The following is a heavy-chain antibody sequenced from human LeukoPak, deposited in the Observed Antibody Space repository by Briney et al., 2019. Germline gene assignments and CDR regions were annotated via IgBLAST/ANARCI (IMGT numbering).Heavy chain of an antibody. CDR3: ARLGAAGITMIVVGPNDAFDI. CDR1: GGSISSSSYY. J-gene: IGHJ3*02. CDR2: IYYSGST. Sequence: SETLSLTCTVSGGSISSSSYYWGWIRQPPGKGLEWIGSIYYSGSTYYNPSLKSRFTISVDTSKNQFSLTLSSVTAADTAVYYCARLGAAGITMIVVGPNDAFDIWGQGTMVTVSS. D-gene: IGHD3-22*01. V-gene: IGHV4-39*01.